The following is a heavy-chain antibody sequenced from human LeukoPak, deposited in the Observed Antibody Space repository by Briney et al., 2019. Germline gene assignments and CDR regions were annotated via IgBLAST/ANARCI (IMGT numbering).Heavy chain of an antibody. CDR1: GFTFSSYA. CDR2: ICGSGGST. J-gene: IGHJ5*02. Sequence: GGSLRLSCAASGFTFSSYAMSWGRQAPGKGLEWVSAICGSGGSTYYADSVKGRFTISRDNSKNTLYQQMNSLRAEDTAVYYCAKLDADIVVVPAASDPWGQGTLVTASS. CDR3: AKLDADIVVVPAASDP. V-gene: IGHV3-23*01. D-gene: IGHD2-2*01.